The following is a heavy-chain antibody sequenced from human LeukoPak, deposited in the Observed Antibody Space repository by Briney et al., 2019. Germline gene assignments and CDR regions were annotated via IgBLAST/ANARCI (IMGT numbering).Heavy chain of an antibody. V-gene: IGHV1-69*05. CDR3: AAEAVHDSGGYYPSLDY. CDR1: GGSFRGYG. Sequence: GASVKVSCKISGGSFRGYGFTWVRQAPGQGLEWMGGISPVFGTATYAQKFKGRVTLTTDESTSTAYMEVSSPRHEDTAIYYCAAEAVHDSGGYYPSLDYWGQGTLVTVSS. J-gene: IGHJ4*02. D-gene: IGHD3-22*01. CDR2: ISPVFGTA.